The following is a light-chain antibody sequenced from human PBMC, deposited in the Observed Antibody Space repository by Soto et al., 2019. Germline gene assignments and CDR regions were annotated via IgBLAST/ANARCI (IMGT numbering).Light chain of an antibody. Sequence: DIQMTQSHSTLSASVGDRFTITCLSSQSISSWLAWYQQKPGKAPKLLIYDASSLESGVPSRFSGSGSGTEFTLTISSLQPDDFATYYCQQYNSYSTWTFGQGTKVDIK. CDR1: QSISSW. CDR2: DAS. J-gene: IGKJ1*01. V-gene: IGKV1-5*01. CDR3: QQYNSYSTWT.